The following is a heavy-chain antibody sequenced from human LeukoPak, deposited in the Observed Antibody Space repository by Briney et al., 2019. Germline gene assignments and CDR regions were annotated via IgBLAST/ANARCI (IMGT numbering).Heavy chain of an antibody. CDR2: INPNSGGT. CDR3: ARTTMIVVVIDDAFDI. V-gene: IGHV1-2*02. CDR1: GYTFTGYY. Sequence: ASVKVSCKASGYTFTGYYMHWVRQAPGQGLEWMGWINPNSGGTNYAQKFQGRVTMTRDTSISTAYMELSRLRSDDTAVYYCARTTMIVVVIDDAFDIWGQGTMVTVSS. D-gene: IGHD3-22*01. J-gene: IGHJ3*02.